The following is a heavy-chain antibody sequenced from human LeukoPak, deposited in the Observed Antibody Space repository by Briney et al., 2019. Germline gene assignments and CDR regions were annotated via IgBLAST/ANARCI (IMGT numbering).Heavy chain of an antibody. CDR3: AKQLVRDWYFDL. Sequence: SETLSLDCSVSGYSIKSGYYWSWIRQPPGKGLEWIGEINHSGSTNYNPSLKSRVTISVDTSKNQFSLKLSSVTAADTAVYYCAKQLVRDWYFDLWGRGTLVTVSS. D-gene: IGHD6-6*01. CDR1: GYSIKSGYY. J-gene: IGHJ2*01. CDR2: INHSGST. V-gene: IGHV4-34*01.